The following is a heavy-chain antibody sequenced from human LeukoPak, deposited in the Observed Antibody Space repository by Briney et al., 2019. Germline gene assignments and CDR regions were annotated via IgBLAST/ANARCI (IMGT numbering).Heavy chain of an antibody. CDR1: DGSFSASY. CDR2: INHSGST. J-gene: IGHJ4*02. CDR3: ARLSDIVVPAAMRANDY. V-gene: IGHV4-34*01. Sequence: PSETLSLTCAVYDGSFSASYWSWIRQPPGKGLEWIGEINHSGSTNYNPSLKSRLTISVDTSKNQFSLKLSSVTAADTAVYYCARLSDIVVPAAMRANDYWGQGTLVTVSS. D-gene: IGHD2-2*01.